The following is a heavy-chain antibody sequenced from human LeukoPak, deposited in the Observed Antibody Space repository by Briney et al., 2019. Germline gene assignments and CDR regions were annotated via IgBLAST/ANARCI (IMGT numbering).Heavy chain of an antibody. CDR2: IYTSGST. Sequence: SETLSLTCTVSGGSISSGSYYWSWIRQPAGKGLEWIGRIYTSGSTNYNPSLKSRVTISVDTSKNQFSLKLSSVTAADTAVYYCARGAGYSHTFDYWGQGTLVTVSS. D-gene: IGHD6-13*01. CDR3: ARGAGYSHTFDY. V-gene: IGHV4-61*02. CDR1: GGSISSGSYY. J-gene: IGHJ4*02.